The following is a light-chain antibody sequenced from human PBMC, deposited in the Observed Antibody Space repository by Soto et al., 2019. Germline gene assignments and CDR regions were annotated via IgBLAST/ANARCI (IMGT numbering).Light chain of an antibody. Sequence: EIVLTQSPDTLSLSPGELAPLSCGASHSLSSSFFAWWQQKPGHPPRLLIYHSYTRATGFADRFTGSVSGTYFTLTIIRLEPEDFAVYYCQQDDIFPWSFGQGPKVEIK. V-gene: IGKV3-20*01. CDR3: QQDDIFPWS. CDR2: HSY. CDR1: HSLSSSF. J-gene: IGKJ1*01.